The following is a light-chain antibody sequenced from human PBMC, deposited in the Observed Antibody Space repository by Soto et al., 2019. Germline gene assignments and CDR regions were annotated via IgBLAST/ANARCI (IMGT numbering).Light chain of an antibody. V-gene: IGKV4-1*01. CDR1: QSVLFSSTNKNH. Sequence: DIVMTQSPDSLAVPPGERATINCKSSQSVLFSSTNKNHLVWYQQKPGQPPRLLISWASTRESGVPDRFSGGGSGTDFTLTISSLQAEDVAVYHCQQYYSLPWTFGQGTRVEIK. J-gene: IGKJ1*01. CDR3: QQYYSLPWT. CDR2: WAS.